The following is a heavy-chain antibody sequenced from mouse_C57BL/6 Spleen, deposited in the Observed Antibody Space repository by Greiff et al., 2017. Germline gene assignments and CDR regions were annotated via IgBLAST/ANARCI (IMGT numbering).Heavy chain of an antibody. J-gene: IGHJ1*03. CDR1: GFSLTSYG. CDR3: ARGDDGYSDWYFDV. Sequence: VQLQESGPGLVQPSQRLSITCTVSGFSLTSYGVHWVRQSPGKGLEWLGVIWSGGSTDYNAAFISRLSISKDNSKSQVFFKMNSLQADDTAIYYCARGDDGYSDWYFDVWGTGTTVTVSS. D-gene: IGHD2-3*01. V-gene: IGHV2-2*01. CDR2: IWSGGST.